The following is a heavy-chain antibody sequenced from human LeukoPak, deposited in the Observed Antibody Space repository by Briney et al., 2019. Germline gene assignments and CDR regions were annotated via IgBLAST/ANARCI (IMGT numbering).Heavy chain of an antibody. CDR2: ISSSGSTI. D-gene: IGHD6-19*01. J-gene: IGHJ4*02. CDR3: ARLYTSGWYAAVGY. CDR1: GFTFSSYE. V-gene: IGHV3-48*03. Sequence: GGSLRLSCAASGFTFSSYEMNWVRQGPGKGLEWVSYISSSGSTIYYADSVKGRFTISRDNAKNSLYLQMNTLRAEDTALYYCARLYTSGWYAAVGYWGQGTLVTVSS.